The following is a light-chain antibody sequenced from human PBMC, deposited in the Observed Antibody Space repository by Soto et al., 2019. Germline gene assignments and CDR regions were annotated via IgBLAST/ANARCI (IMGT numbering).Light chain of an antibody. CDR1: SYNIGSNT. CDR2: SNN. CDR3: AAWDDSMNGYV. Sequence: QSVLALPPSASGTPGQRVTISCSGSSYNIGSNTVNWYQQLPGTAPKLLIYSNNQRPSGVPDRFSGSKSGTSASLAISGLQYEDEADYYCAAWDDSMNGYVFATGTTVTVL. J-gene: IGLJ1*01. V-gene: IGLV1-44*01.